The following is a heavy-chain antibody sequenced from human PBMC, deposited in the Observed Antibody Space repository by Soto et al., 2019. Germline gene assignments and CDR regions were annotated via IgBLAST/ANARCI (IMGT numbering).Heavy chain of an antibody. J-gene: IGHJ6*02. D-gene: IGHD3-9*01. Sequence: GGSLRLSCAASGSTFSSYGMHWVRQAPGKGLEWVAVISYDGSNKYYADSVKGRFTISRDNSKNTLYLQMNSLRAEDTAVYYCAKELVLRYFDWAPSGGDVWGQGTTVTVSS. CDR3: AKELVLRYFDWAPSGGDV. CDR1: GSTFSSYG. CDR2: ISYDGSNK. V-gene: IGHV3-30*18.